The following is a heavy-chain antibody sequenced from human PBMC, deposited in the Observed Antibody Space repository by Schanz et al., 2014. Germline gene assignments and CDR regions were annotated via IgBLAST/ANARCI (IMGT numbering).Heavy chain of an antibody. CDR1: GFSFSSDV. CDR2: ISDDGSNK. Sequence: QVQLVESGGGVVQPGRSLRLSCAASGFSFSSDVMYWVRQAPGKGLEWVAVISDDGSNKYYADSVKGRFSISRDNSKNTLYLQLNSLRAEDTAMYYCARDKSRTYYGFNAIIYWGQGTLVTVSS. D-gene: IGHD3-3*01. V-gene: IGHV3-30*04. J-gene: IGHJ4*02. CDR3: ARDKSRTYYGFNAIIY.